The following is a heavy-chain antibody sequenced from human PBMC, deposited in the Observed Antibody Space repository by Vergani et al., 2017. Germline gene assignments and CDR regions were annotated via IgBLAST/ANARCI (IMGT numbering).Heavy chain of an antibody. CDR2: VSGSSATP. V-gene: IGHV3-23*01. CDR3: ARESVEQLDPYYYYYMDV. Sequence: EVQLLESGGGLVQPGGSLRLSCEASGFSFPGYAMSWVRQAPGKGLEWVSSVSGSSATPYYADSVKGRFTISRDNSKNTLYLQMNSLRTEDTAVYYCARESVEQLDPYYYYYMDVWGKGTTVTVSS. D-gene: IGHD6-6*01. J-gene: IGHJ6*03. CDR1: GFSFPGYA.